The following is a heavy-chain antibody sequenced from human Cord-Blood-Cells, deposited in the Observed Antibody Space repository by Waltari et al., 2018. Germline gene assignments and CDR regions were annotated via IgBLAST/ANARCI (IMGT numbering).Heavy chain of an antibody. CDR3: ARRPSVTIFGVVSTDY. Sequence: QLQLQESGPGLVKPSETLSLTCTVSGGSISSSSYYWGWIRQPPGKGLDWIGSIYYSGSPYYNPSLKSRVTISGDTSKNQFSLKLSSVTAADTAVDYCARRPSVTIFGVVSTDYWGQGTLVTVSS. J-gene: IGHJ4*02. V-gene: IGHV4-39*01. CDR1: GGSISSSSYY. D-gene: IGHD3-3*01. CDR2: IYYSGSP.